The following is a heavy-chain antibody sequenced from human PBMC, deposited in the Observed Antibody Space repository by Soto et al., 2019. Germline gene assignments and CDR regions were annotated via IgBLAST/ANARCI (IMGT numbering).Heavy chain of an antibody. V-gene: IGHV4-39*01. Sequence: ALEVLSLTCRVSGGSLNSSSYFLGLVRQPPGKGLEWIGSIYYSGSTYYNPSLKSRVTVSVDTSKNQFSLKLSSVTAADTAVYYCARHPSDFWFDPWGQGTLVTVSS. CDR3: ARHPSDFWFDP. J-gene: IGHJ5*02. CDR2: IYYSGST. CDR1: GGSLNSSSYF. D-gene: IGHD2-21*02.